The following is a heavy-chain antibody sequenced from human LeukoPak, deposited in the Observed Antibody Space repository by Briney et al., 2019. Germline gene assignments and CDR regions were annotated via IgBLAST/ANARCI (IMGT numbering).Heavy chain of an antibody. CDR3: ARLAARGANFDY. J-gene: IGHJ4*02. D-gene: IGHD6-6*01. Sequence: GGSLRLSCAASGFTFSSYSMNWVRQAPGKGLEWVSSISSSSSYIYYADSVKGRFTISRDNAKNSLYLQLNSLRAEDTVVYYCARLAARGANFDYWGQGTLVTVSS. CDR2: ISSSSSYI. V-gene: IGHV3-21*01. CDR1: GFTFSSYS.